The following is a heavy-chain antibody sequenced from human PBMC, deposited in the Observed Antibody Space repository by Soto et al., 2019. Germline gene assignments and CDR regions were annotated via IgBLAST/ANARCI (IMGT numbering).Heavy chain of an antibody. J-gene: IGHJ4*02. Sequence: EVQLVESEGGLVQPGGSLRLSCAASGFSFSDHYMDWVSQAPGKGLEWVGRARNKARSYSIEYAASVKGRFTISRDDSKNSVYLQMNSLETEDTAVYYCAGVRWGDVDYWGQGTLVTVSS. CDR3: AGVRWGDVDY. D-gene: IGHD3-16*01. CDR2: ARNKARSYSI. V-gene: IGHV3-72*01. CDR1: GFSFSDHY.